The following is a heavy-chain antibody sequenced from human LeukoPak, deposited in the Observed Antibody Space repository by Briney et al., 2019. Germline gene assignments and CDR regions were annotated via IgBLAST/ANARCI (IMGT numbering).Heavy chain of an antibody. CDR2: IYYSGST. V-gene: IGHV4-39*01. CDR1: GGSISSYY. J-gene: IGHJ5*02. CDR3: ARQSYIYDFWSGYPNWFDP. Sequence: SETLSLTCTVSGGSISSYYWGWIRQPPGKGLEWIGSIYYSGSTYYNPSLKSRVTISVDTSKNQFSLKLSSVTAADTAVYYCARQSYIYDFWSGYPNWFDPWGQGTLVTVSS. D-gene: IGHD3-3*01.